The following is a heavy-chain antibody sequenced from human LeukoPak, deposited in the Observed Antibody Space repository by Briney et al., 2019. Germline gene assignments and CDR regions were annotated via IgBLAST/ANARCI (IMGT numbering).Heavy chain of an antibody. CDR3: ARGSGYLGY. J-gene: IGHJ4*02. CDR2: ISSSSSYT. Sequence: GGSLRLSCAASGFTFSDYFMNWIRQAPGKGLEWVSYISSSSSYTNYADSVKGRFTISRDNAKNSLYLQMNSLRDEDTAVYYCARGSGYLGYWGQGTLVTVSS. V-gene: IGHV3-11*06. D-gene: IGHD3-22*01. CDR1: GFTFSDYF.